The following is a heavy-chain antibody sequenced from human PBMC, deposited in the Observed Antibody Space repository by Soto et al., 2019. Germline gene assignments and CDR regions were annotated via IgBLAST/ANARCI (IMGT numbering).Heavy chain of an antibody. CDR1: GFTFSSYD. V-gene: IGHV3-13*01. CDR2: IGTAGDT. D-gene: IGHD4-17*01. Sequence: GGSLRLSCAASGFTFSSYDMHWVRQATGKGLEWVSAIGTAGDTYYPGSVKGRFTISRENAKNSLYLQMNSLRAEDTAVYYCAKRCRYGDCLDYWGQGTLVTVSS. J-gene: IGHJ4*02. CDR3: AKRCRYGDCLDY.